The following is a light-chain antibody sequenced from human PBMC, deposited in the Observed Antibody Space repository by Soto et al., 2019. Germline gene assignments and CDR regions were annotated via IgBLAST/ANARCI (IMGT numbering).Light chain of an antibody. V-gene: IGLV2-23*01. CDR1: SIDAGSYNL. J-gene: IGLJ1*01. CDR3: CSYVSGSTFYV. Sequence: QCALTQPASVSGSPGQSITISCTGTSIDAGSYNLVSWYQQYPGKAPKLMIYEGSKRPLGVSNRFSGSKSGNTASLTISGLQAEDEADYYCCSYVSGSTFYVFGTGTKVTVL. CDR2: EGS.